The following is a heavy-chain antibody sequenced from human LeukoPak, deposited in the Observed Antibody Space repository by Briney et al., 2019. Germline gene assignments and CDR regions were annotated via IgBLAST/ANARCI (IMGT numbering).Heavy chain of an antibody. Sequence: GVSLKISCKGSGYSFTSYLIGWVRQMPGKGLEWMGIIYPGDSDTRYSPSSQGQVTISADKSISTAYLQWSSLRASDTAMYYCAMCGGVCYPSYYFDYWRQGTLVTVSS. CDR2: IYPGDSDT. J-gene: IGHJ4*02. V-gene: IGHV5-51*01. CDR3: AMCGGVCYPSYYFDY. CDR1: GYSFTSYL. D-gene: IGHD2-21*02.